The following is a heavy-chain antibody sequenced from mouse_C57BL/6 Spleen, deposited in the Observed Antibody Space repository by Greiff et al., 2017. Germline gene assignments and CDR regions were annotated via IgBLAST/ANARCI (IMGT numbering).Heavy chain of an antibody. D-gene: IGHD2-4*01. V-gene: IGHV1-20*01. CDR3: ARDDYDEGYAMDY. CDR2: INPYNGDT. Sequence: EVQLQQSGPELVKPGDSVKISCKASGYSFTGYFMNWVMQSHGKSLEWIGRINPYNGDTFYNQKFKGKATLTVDKSSSTAHMELRSLTSEDSAVYYCARDDYDEGYAMDYWGQGTSVTVSS. CDR1: GYSFTGYF. J-gene: IGHJ4*01.